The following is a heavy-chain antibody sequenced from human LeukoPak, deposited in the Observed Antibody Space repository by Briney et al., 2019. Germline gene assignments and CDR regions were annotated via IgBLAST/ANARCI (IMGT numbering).Heavy chain of an antibody. J-gene: IGHJ5*02. Sequence: PSETLSLTCAVSGDSIISSYWWSWVRQPPGKGLEWIGEIYHSGSTNYNPSLKSRVTISVDKSKNQFSLKLSSVTAADTAVYYCARSRAFNSGAFDPWGQGSLVTVSS. CDR2: IYHSGST. CDR3: ARSRAFNSGAFDP. CDR1: GDSIISSYW. D-gene: IGHD1-26*01. V-gene: IGHV4-4*02.